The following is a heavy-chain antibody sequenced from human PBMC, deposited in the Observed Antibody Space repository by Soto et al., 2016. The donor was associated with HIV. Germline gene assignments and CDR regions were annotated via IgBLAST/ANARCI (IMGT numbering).Heavy chain of an antibody. CDR1: GFTFSNYW. Sequence: EVQLVESGGGLVQPGGSLRLSCAASGFTFSNYWMHWVRQAPGKGLVWVSRINSDESSTTYADSVKGRFTISRDNAKNTLYLQMNSLRAEDTAVYYCARQRKKKGLRGTTYGMDVLGPRDHGHRLL. J-gene: IGHJ6*02. CDR3: ARQRKKKGLRGTTYGMDV. V-gene: IGHV3-74*01. CDR2: INSDESST. D-gene: IGHD4-17*01.